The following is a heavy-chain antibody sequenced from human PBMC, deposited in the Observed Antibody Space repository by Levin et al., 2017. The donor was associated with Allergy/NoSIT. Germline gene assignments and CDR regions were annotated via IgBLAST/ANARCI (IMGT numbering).Heavy chain of an antibody. D-gene: IGHD2-2*01. J-gene: IGHJ3*02. CDR2: ISYDGSNK. CDR1: GFTFSSYG. CDR3: AKEFQYQLVALDAFDI. Sequence: PGGSLRLSCAASGFTFSSYGMHWVRQAPGKGLEWVAVISYDGSNKYYADSVKGRFTISRDNSKNTLYLQMNSLRAEDTAVYYCAKEFQYQLVALDAFDIWGQGTMVTVSS. V-gene: IGHV3-30*18.